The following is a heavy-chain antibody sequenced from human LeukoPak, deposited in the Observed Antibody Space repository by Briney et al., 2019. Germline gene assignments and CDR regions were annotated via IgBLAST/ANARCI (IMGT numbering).Heavy chain of an antibody. Sequence: GGSLRLSCAASGFTFSSYAMSWVRQAPGKGLEWVSAISGSGGSTCYADSVKGRFTISRDNSKNTLYLQMNSLRAEDTAVYYCAKSPYSSSWYWFDPWGQGTLVAVSS. J-gene: IGHJ5*02. D-gene: IGHD6-13*01. CDR2: ISGSGGST. V-gene: IGHV3-23*01. CDR3: AKSPYSSSWYWFDP. CDR1: GFTFSSYA.